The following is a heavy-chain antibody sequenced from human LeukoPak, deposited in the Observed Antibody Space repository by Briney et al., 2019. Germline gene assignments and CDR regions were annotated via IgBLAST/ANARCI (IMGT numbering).Heavy chain of an antibody. CDR2: IRYDGSNK. CDR1: GFTFSSYG. J-gene: IGHJ4*02. D-gene: IGHD2-15*01. CDR3: AKEGRYCSGGSCYYAYFDY. Sequence: GGSLRLSCAASGFTFSSYGMHWARQAPGKGLEWVAFIRYDGSNKYYADSVKGRFTISRDNSKNTLYLQMNSLRAEDTAVYYCAKEGRYCSGGSCYYAYFDYWGQGTLVTVSS. V-gene: IGHV3-30*02.